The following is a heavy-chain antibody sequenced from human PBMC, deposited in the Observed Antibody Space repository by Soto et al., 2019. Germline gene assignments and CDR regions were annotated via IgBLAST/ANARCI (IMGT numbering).Heavy chain of an antibody. CDR3: ASLRVVTGAYYFDY. Sequence: QVQLVQSGAEVKKPGSSVKVSCKASGGTFSSYAISWVRQAPGQGLEWMGGIIPIFGTANYAQKFQGRVTITADKSTSTAYMEVSSLGSEDTAVYYCASLRVVTGAYYFDYWGQGTLVTVSS. V-gene: IGHV1-69*06. J-gene: IGHJ4*02. D-gene: IGHD2-21*02. CDR2: IIPIFGTA. CDR1: GGTFSSYA.